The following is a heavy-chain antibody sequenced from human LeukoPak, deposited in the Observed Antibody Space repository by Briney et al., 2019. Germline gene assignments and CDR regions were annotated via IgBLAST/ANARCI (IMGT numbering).Heavy chain of an antibody. Sequence: GGSLRLSCAASGFTFSSYSMNWVRQAPGKGLEWVSSISSSSSYIYYADSVKGRFTISRDNSRNTLYLQMNSLRAEDTAIYYCAKNGDRGAYCSGGTCYPYYYYYMDVWGKGTTVTISS. J-gene: IGHJ6*03. CDR2: ISSSSSYI. V-gene: IGHV3-21*04. CDR3: AKNGDRGAYCSGGTCYPYYYYYMDV. D-gene: IGHD2-15*01. CDR1: GFTFSSYS.